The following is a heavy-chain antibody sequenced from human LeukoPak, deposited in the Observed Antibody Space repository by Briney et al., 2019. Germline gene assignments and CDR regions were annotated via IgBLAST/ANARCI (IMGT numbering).Heavy chain of an antibody. D-gene: IGHD3-10*01. CDR1: GGSISSSNW. V-gene: IGHV4-4*02. CDR3: ARQRRVRGAKEVYYYYYYYMDV. J-gene: IGHJ6*03. CDR2: IYHSGST. Sequence: PSGTLSLTCAVSGGSISSSNWWSWVRQPPGKGLEWIGEIYHSGSTNYNPSLKSRVTISVDTSKNQFSLKLSSVTAADTAVYYCARQRRVRGAKEVYYYYYYYMDVWGKGTTVTISS.